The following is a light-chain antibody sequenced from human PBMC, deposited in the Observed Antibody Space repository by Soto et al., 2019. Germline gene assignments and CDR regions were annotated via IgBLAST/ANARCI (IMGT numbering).Light chain of an antibody. CDR2: GAS. V-gene: IGKV3-20*01. CDR1: QSVTSSY. CDR3: QQYGSSGT. Sequence: EIVLTQSPGTLSLSPGERATLSCRASQSVTSSYLAWYQQKPGQAPRLLIYGASSRATGIPDRFSGRGSRKDFTLTISRLEPEDFAVYYCQQYGSSGTFGQGTKVDIK. J-gene: IGKJ1*01.